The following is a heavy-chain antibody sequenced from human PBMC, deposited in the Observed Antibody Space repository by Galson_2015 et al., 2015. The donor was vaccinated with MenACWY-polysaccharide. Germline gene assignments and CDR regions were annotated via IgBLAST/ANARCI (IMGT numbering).Heavy chain of an antibody. V-gene: IGHV3-30-3*02. Sequence: SLRLSCAASGFTFSSYAMHWVRQAPGRGLEWVAVISYDGSNKYYADSVKGRFTISRDNSKNTLYLQMNSLRAEDAAVYYWAKRGGGLTPPHYSGHATLGTVSS. J-gene: IGHJ4*01. CDR1: GFTFSSYA. CDR2: ISYDGSNK. D-gene: IGHD5-12*01. CDR3: AKRGGGLTPPHY.